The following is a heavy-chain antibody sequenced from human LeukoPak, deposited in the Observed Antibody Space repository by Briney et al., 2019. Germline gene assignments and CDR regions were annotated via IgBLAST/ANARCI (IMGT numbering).Heavy chain of an antibody. CDR2: ISAYNGNT. CDR3: ARWGATRRYYYGMDV. D-gene: IGHD1-26*01. J-gene: IGHJ6*02. CDR1: GYTFTSYD. Sequence: ASVKVSCKASGYTFTSYDINWVRQATGQGLEWMGWISAYNGNTNYAQKLQGRVTMTTDTSTSTAYMELRSLRSDDTAVYYCARWGATRRYYYGMDVWGQGTTVTVSS. V-gene: IGHV1-18*01.